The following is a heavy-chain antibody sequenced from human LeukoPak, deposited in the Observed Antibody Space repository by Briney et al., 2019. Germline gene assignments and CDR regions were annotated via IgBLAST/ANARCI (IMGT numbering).Heavy chain of an antibody. J-gene: IGHJ4*02. D-gene: IGHD3-10*01. V-gene: IGHV1-2*02. CDR3: ARDFTMVRGVLSD. CDR1: GYTFTGYY. CDR2: INPNSGGT. Sequence: ASVKVSCKASGYTFTGYYIHWVRQAPGQGLEWMGWINPNSGGTNYAQKLQGRVTMTTDTSTSTAYMELRSLRSDDTAVYYCARDFTMVRGVLSDWGQGTLVTVSS.